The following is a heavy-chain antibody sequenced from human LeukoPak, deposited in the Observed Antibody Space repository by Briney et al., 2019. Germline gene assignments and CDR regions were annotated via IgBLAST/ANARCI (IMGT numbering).Heavy chain of an antibody. CDR2: IYYSGTT. CDR3: ARSSGAYRSFDY. V-gene: IGHV4-59*01. CDR1: GGSISSYY. D-gene: IGHD1-26*01. Sequence: PSETLSLTCTVSGGSISSYYWSCIRQPPGKGLEWIGYIYYSGTTDYNPSLKNRVTISVDTSNNQFSLKVSSVTAADTAVYYCARSSGAYRSFDYWGQGTLVPVSS. J-gene: IGHJ4*02.